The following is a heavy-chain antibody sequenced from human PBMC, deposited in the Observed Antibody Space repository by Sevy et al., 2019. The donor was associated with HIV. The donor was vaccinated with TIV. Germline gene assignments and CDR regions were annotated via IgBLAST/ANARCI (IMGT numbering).Heavy chain of an antibody. CDR2: INSDGSST. V-gene: IGHV3-74*01. D-gene: IGHD2-21*02. Sequence: GGSLRLSCAASGFTFSSYWMHWVRQAPGKGLVWVSRINSDGSSTSYADSVKGRFTISRDNAKNTLYLQMNSLRAEDTAVYYCASPFPAYCAGDCRIGLDAFDIWGQGTMVTVSS. CDR3: ASPFPAYCAGDCRIGLDAFDI. CDR1: GFTFSSYW. J-gene: IGHJ3*02.